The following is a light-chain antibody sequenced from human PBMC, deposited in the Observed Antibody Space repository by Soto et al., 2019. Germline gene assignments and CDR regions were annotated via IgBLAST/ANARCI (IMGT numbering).Light chain of an antibody. Sequence: QSVLTQPPSASGTPGQSVTISCSGSSSNIGSNFVNWYQQLPGTAPKLLIYTNNQRPSGVPDRFSGAKSGTSASLAISGLQSDDEADYHCAAWDDSLNGPLFGGGTKVTVL. CDR1: SSNIGSNF. CDR2: TNN. CDR3: AAWDDSLNGPL. V-gene: IGLV1-44*01. J-gene: IGLJ3*02.